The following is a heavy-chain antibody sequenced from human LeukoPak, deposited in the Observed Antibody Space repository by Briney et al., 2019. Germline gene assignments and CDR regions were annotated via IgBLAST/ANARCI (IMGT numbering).Heavy chain of an antibody. CDR1: GGSVSSYY. J-gene: IGHJ6*03. V-gene: IGHV4-59*02. CDR2: IYYSGST. Sequence: PSETLSLTCTVSGGSVSSYYWSWIRHPPGKGLEWIGYIYYSGSTNYNPSLKSRVTISVDTSKNQFSLKLSSVTAADTAVYYCAREATVTPYYYMDVWGKGTTVTVS. CDR3: AREATVTPYYYMDV. D-gene: IGHD4-11*01.